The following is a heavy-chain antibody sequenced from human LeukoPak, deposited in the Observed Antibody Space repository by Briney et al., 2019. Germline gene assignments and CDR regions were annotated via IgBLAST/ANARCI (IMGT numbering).Heavy chain of an antibody. D-gene: IGHD2-15*01. CDR2: AYYSGHT. CDR3: ARHPFATPFDY. J-gene: IGHJ4*02. CDR1: GGSISDNY. Sequence: SETLSLTCTVSGGSISDNYWSWIRQPPGKGLEWIGYAYYSGHTNYNSSPKSRVTMSLDTSKSQFSLRLSSVTAADTAVYFCARHPFATPFDYWGPGTLVTVSS. V-gene: IGHV4-59*08.